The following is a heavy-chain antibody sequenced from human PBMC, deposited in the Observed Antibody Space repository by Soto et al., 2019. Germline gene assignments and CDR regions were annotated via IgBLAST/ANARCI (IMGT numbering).Heavy chain of an antibody. CDR2: ISYDGSNK. J-gene: IGHJ4*02. V-gene: IGHV3-30*18. D-gene: IGHD5-12*01. CDR1: GFTFRSSG. CDR3: AKDRGYTWSFDY. Sequence: QVQLVESGGGVVQPGRSLRLSCAASGFTFRSSGMHWVRQAPGKGLEWVAVISYDGSNKYYGDSVKGRFTISRDDSKNTLYLQMHSLRAEDTAVYYCAKDRGYTWSFDYWGQGALVTVSS.